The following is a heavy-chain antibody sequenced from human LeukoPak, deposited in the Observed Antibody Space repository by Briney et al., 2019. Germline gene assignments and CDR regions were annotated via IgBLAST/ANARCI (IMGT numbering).Heavy chain of an antibody. Sequence: SETLSLTCTVSGGSISSYYWSWVRQPPGKGLEWIGYIYYSGSTNYNPSLKSRVTISVDTSKNQFSLKLSSVTAADTAVYYCARGEDWFDPWGQGTLVTVSS. CDR3: ARGEDWFDP. CDR1: GGSISSYY. V-gene: IGHV4-59*01. CDR2: IYYSGST. J-gene: IGHJ5*02.